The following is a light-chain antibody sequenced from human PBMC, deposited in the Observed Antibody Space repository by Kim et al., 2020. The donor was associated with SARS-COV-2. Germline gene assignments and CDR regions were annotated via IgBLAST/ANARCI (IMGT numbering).Light chain of an antibody. CDR2: DAA. CDR1: QSVSPY. CDR3: QHRKNWLT. Sequence: EIVLTQSPATLSLSPGERATLSCRASQSVSPYLAWYQQKPGQAPRLLIYDAAKRATGIPARFSGSGSGTDFTLTISSLESDDFAVYYCQHRKNWLTSGGGTKVDIK. J-gene: IGKJ4*01. V-gene: IGKV3-11*01.